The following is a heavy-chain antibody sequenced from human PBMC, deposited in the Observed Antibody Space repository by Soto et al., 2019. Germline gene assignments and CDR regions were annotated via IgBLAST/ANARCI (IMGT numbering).Heavy chain of an antibody. D-gene: IGHD3-22*01. CDR2: ISYDGNKK. Sequence: QVQLVESGGGVVQPGRSLTLSCAASEFTFSSYGIHWVRQAPGKGLEWVAVISYDGNKKQYADSVKGRFTISRDNYKNTLHLQMNSLRAEDTAVYYCAKDTYYHDTTGYYVFDYWGQGTLVTVSS. V-gene: IGHV3-30*18. J-gene: IGHJ4*02. CDR1: EFTFSSYG. CDR3: AKDTYYHDTTGYYVFDY.